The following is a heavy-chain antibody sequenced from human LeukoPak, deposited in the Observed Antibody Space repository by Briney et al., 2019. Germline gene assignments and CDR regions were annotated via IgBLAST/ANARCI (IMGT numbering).Heavy chain of an antibody. Sequence: ASVKVSCKASGGTFSSYAISWVRQATGQGLEWMGWMNPNSGNTGYAQKFQGRVTMTRDTSISTAYMELSRLRSDDTAVYYCVRDPGSGYSFLYYFDYWGQGTLVTVSS. CDR2: MNPNSGNT. CDR1: GGTFSSYA. D-gene: IGHD5-18*01. J-gene: IGHJ4*02. V-gene: IGHV1-8*02. CDR3: VRDPGSGYSFLYYFDY.